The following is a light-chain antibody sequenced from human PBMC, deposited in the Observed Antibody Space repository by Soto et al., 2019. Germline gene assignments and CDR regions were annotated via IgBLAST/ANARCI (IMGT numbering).Light chain of an antibody. CDR2: DAS. Sequence: EIVLTQSPATLSLSPGERATLSCRASQSVSSYLAWYQQKPGQAPRLLIYDASNRATGIPARFSGSGSGTDFTLTISSLEPEEFAVYYCQQRSNWPPSTFGPGPKVDI. V-gene: IGKV3-11*01. CDR1: QSVSSY. J-gene: IGKJ3*01. CDR3: QQRSNWPPST.